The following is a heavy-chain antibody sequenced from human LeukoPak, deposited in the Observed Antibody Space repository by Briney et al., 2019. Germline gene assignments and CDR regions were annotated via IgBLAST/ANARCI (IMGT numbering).Heavy chain of an antibody. CDR3: ARRTSPGDFDY. CDR1: GGSITSSIYY. CDR2: IYYSGRT. J-gene: IGHJ4*02. D-gene: IGHD1-1*01. V-gene: IGHV4-39*01. Sequence: KASETLSLTCTVSGGSITSSIYYWGWIRQPPGKGLEWIGSIYYSGRTYYNPSLRSRVTISVDTSKSQFSLKLSSVTAAETAVYYCARRTSPGDFDYWGQGTLVTVSS.